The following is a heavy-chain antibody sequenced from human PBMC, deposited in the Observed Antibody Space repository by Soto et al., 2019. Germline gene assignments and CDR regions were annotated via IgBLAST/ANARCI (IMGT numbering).Heavy chain of an antibody. V-gene: IGHV1-69*13. Sequence: GASVKVSCTASGGGFSSCARSWVRQAHRQGLEWMGGIIPIFGTANYAQKFQGRVTITADESTSTAYMELSSLRSEDTAVYYCARDRSLRFLEWLPYYYGMDVWGQGTTVTVSS. D-gene: IGHD3-3*01. CDR2: IIPIFGTA. J-gene: IGHJ6*02. CDR1: GGGFSSCA. CDR3: ARDRSLRFLEWLPYYYGMDV.